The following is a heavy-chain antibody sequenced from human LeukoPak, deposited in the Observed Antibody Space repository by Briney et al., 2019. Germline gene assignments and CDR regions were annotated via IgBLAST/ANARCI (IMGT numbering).Heavy chain of an antibody. Sequence: SETLSLTCTVSGGSISSYYWSWIRQPAGKGLEWIGRIYNSGSTNYNPSLKSRVTISVDKSKNPVSLKLSSVTAADTAVYYCARDGGSRSSGDWFDPWGQGTLVTVSS. CDR2: IYNSGST. CDR3: ARDGGSRSSGDWFDP. CDR1: GGSISSYY. J-gene: IGHJ5*02. V-gene: IGHV4-4*07. D-gene: IGHD1-26*01.